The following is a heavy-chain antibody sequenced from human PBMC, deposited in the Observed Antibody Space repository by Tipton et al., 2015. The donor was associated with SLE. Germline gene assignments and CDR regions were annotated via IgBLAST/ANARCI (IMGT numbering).Heavy chain of an antibody. D-gene: IGHD6-13*01. Sequence: TLSLTCAVSGGSISSGGYSWSWIRQPPGKGLEWIGFLYPSGSTYYNPSPKSRVTIAVHRSKNQLSLRLNPVTAADTAVYYCARSPRGGYYYYGLDVWGQGTTVTFSS. J-gene: IGHJ6*02. CDR3: ARSPRGGYYYYGLDV. CDR2: LYPSGST. V-gene: IGHV4-30-2*01. CDR1: GGSISSGGYS.